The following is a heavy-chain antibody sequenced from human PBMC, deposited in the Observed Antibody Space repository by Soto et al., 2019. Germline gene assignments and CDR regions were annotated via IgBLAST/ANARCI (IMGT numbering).Heavy chain of an antibody. J-gene: IGHJ4*02. CDR3: APGREWVDY. Sequence: QVQVVESGGGVVQPGRSLRLSCAASGFNFRTYNMHWVREAPGKGLEWVTFISYDGSNKYYADSVKGRFIISRDNSKNTLSLQMNSLRVEDTAMYYCAPGREWVDYWGQGTVVTVSS. D-gene: IGHD3-3*01. V-gene: IGHV3-30*03. CDR1: GFNFRTYN. CDR2: ISYDGSNK.